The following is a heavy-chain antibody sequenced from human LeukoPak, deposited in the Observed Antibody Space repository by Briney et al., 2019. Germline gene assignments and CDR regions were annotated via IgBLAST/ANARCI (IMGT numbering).Heavy chain of an antibody. V-gene: IGHV3-21*01. J-gene: IGHJ4*02. CDR1: GFTFSSYS. CDR2: ISSSSSYI. Sequence: TGGSLRLSCAASGFTFSSYSMNWVRQAPGKGLEWVSSISSSSSYIYHADSVKGRFTISRDNAKNSLYLQMNSLRAEDTAVYYCARSRGDSYGLNYFDYWGQGTLVTVSS. CDR3: ARSRGDSYGLNYFDY. D-gene: IGHD5-18*01.